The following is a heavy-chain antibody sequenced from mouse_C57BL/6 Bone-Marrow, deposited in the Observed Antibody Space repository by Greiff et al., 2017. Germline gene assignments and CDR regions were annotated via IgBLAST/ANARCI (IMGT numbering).Heavy chain of an antibody. Sequence: EVQGVESGGGLVQPGGSLKLSCAASGFTFSDYGMHWVRQAPEKGLEWVAYISSGSSTIYYADTVKGRFTISRDNAKNTLFLQLTRLRSEDTAMXYCARLYFYGGRNWDFDVWGTESTGTVSS. CDR3: ARLYFYGGRNWDFDV. D-gene: IGHD1-1*01. V-gene: IGHV5-17*01. CDR1: GFTFSDYG. CDR2: ISSGSSTI. J-gene: IGHJ1*03.